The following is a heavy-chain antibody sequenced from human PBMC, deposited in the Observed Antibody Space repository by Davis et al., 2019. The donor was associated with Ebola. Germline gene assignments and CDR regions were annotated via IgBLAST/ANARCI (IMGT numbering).Heavy chain of an antibody. Sequence: HTGGSLRLSCAASGFTLNSYWMHWVRHAPGKGLVWVSYINLDGSDTNYADSVKGRFTISRDDAKNTLYLQMNSLRVEDTAVYYCARGPSTGNSFSYWGQGTLVTVSS. D-gene: IGHD6-13*01. CDR1: GFTLNSYW. CDR3: ARGPSTGNSFSY. J-gene: IGHJ4*02. V-gene: IGHV3-74*01. CDR2: INLDGSDT.